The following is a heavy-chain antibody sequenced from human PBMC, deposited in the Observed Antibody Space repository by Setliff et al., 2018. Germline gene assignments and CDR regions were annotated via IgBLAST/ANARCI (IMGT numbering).Heavy chain of an antibody. J-gene: IGHJ4*02. Sequence: PGGSLRLSCAGPGFTFSSYAMSWVRQAPGKGLEWVSTISDSGGSTYYADSVKGRFTISRDSSKNTLYLQMNSLRAEDTAVYYCAKLRYYYDSSGSAPIDYWGQGTLVTVSS. CDR1: GFTFSSYA. V-gene: IGHV3-23*01. CDR2: ISDSGGST. D-gene: IGHD3-22*01. CDR3: AKLRYYYDSSGSAPIDY.